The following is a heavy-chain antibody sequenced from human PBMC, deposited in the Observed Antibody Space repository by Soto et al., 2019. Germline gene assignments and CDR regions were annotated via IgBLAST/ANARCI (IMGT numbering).Heavy chain of an antibody. J-gene: IGHJ5*02. CDR2: ISYDGSNK. D-gene: IGHD2-2*01. Sequence: QVQLVESGGGVVQPGRSLRLSCAASGFTFSSYGMHWVRQAPGKGLEWVAVISYDGSNKYYADSVKGRFTISRDNSKNTLYLQMNSLRAEDTAVYYCAKDSVRYCSSTSCYFWFDPWGQGTLVTVSS. CDR3: AKDSVRYCSSTSCYFWFDP. V-gene: IGHV3-30*18. CDR1: GFTFSSYG.